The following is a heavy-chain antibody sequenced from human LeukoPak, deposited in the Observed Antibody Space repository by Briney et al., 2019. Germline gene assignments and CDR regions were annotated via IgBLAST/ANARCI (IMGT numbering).Heavy chain of an antibody. Sequence: GGSLRLSCAASRFTFSSYWMSWVRQAPGKGLEWVANIKQDGSEKYYVDSVKGRFTISRDNAKNSLYLQMNSLRAEDTAVYYCARVSGNCCRWFDSWGQGTLVTVSS. CDR1: RFTFSSYW. D-gene: IGHD1-26*01. J-gene: IGHJ5*01. V-gene: IGHV3-7*03. CDR2: IKQDGSEK. CDR3: ARVSGNCCRWFDS.